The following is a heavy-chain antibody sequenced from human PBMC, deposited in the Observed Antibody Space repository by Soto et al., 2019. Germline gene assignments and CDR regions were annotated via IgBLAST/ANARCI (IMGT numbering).Heavy chain of an antibody. D-gene: IGHD3-10*01. V-gene: IGHV4-31*03. CDR2: IYYSGST. CDR1: GGCISSGYY. Sequence: PSETLSLTSSVSGGCISSGYYWSWIRQHPGKGLEWIGYIYYSGSTYYNRSLKSRVTISLDTSKKQFSMKLSSVTAADTAVYYCASDHRGSNQCYGMDVWGQGTTVTVSS. J-gene: IGHJ6*02. CDR3: ASDHRGSNQCYGMDV.